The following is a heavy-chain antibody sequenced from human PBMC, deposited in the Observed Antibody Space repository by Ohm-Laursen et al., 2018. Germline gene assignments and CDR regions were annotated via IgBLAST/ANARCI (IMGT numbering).Heavy chain of an antibody. CDR2: ILYDGRNE. CDR1: GFTFSTYG. D-gene: IGHD5-24*01. J-gene: IGHJ4*02. V-gene: IGHV3-30*12. CDR3: AQRGGLDY. Sequence: SLRLSCAASGFTFSTYGMHWVRQAPGKGLEWMTLILYDGRNEYYADSVKGRFTISRDNAKNSLYLQMNSLRAEDTAVYYCAQRGGLDYWGQGTLVTVSS.